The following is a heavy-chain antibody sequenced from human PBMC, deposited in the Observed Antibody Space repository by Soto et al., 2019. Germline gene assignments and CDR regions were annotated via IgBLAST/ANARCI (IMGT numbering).Heavy chain of an antibody. D-gene: IGHD2-15*01. V-gene: IGHV3-30*18. CDR3: AKSVPDPACRGGGCHRTFDY. CDR1: GFTLGAYV. Sequence: GGSLRLSCTASGFTLGAYVMHWVRRAQGKGPEWVAAISADGRDLFYAASVEGRFTISRDNSKNTLFLQMNSLTSEDTSVYSCAKSVPDPACRGGGCHRTFDYWGQGTLVTVSS. CDR2: ISADGRDL. J-gene: IGHJ4*02.